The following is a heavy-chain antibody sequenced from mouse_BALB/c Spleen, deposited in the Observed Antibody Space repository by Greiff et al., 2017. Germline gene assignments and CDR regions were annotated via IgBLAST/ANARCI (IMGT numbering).Heavy chain of an antibody. V-gene: IGHV5-6-4*01. D-gene: IGHD3-1*01. CDR2: ISSGGSYT. J-gene: IGHJ2*01. CDR1: GFTFSSYT. Sequence: EVKLQESGGGLVKPGGSLKLSCAASGFTFSSYTMSWVRQTPEKRLEWVATISSGGSYTYYPDSVKGRFTISRDNAKNTLYLQMSSLKSEDTAMYYCTRDGATHYWGQGTTLTVSS. CDR3: TRDGATHY.